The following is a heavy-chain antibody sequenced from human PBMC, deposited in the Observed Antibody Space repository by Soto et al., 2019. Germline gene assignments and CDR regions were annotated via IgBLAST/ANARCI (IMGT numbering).Heavy chain of an antibody. Sequence: SETLSLTCAVYGGSFSGYYWSWIRQPPGKGLEWIGEINHSGSTNYNPSLKSRVTISVDTSKNQFSLKLSSVTAADTAVYYCARGGLYDYIWGSYPYPTKYNWFDPWGQGTLVTVSS. CDR3: ARGGLYDYIWGSYPYPTKYNWFDP. CDR1: GGSFSGYY. D-gene: IGHD3-16*01. J-gene: IGHJ5*02. CDR2: INHSGST. V-gene: IGHV4-34*01.